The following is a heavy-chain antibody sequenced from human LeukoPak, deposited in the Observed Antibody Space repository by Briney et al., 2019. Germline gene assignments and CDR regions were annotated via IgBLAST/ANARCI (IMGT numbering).Heavy chain of an antibody. CDR1: EFTSTTYG. V-gene: IGHV3-33*01. Sequence: GGSLRLSCAASEFTSTTYGMHWVRQAPGKGLEWVAFIYYDGSNIYYADYVKGRFTISRDISKNTLYLQMDSLRAEDTAIYYCARDWKTNSFDYWGQGTLVTVSS. CDR3: ARDWKTNSFDY. J-gene: IGHJ4*02. D-gene: IGHD1-1*01. CDR2: IYYDGSNI.